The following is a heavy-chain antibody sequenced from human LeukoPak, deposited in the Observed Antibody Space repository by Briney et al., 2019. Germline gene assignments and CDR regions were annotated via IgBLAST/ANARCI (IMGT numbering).Heavy chain of an antibody. V-gene: IGHV4-59*08. J-gene: IGHJ6*02. Sequence: SETLSLTCTVCGGSISSYYWSWIRQPPGKGLEWIGYIYYSGSTNYNPSLKSRVTISVDTSKNQFSLKLSSVTAADTAVYYCAGQKRGIVVVPAADPRYYYCGMDVWGQGTTVTVSS. CDR1: GGSISSYY. D-gene: IGHD2-2*01. CDR2: IYYSGST. CDR3: AGQKRGIVVVPAADPRYYYCGMDV.